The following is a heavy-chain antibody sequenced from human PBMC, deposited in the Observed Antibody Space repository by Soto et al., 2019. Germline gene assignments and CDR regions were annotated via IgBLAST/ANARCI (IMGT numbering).Heavy chain of an antibody. CDR2: IKSKIDGGTT. V-gene: IGHV3-15*07. CDR3: TTDSHFSTRLVRFDL. CDR1: GFIFSTAW. J-gene: IGHJ4*01. Sequence: EVQLVESGGGLVEPGGSLRLSCAASGFIFSTAWINWVRQAPGKGMKWVGRIKSKIDGGTTDFAASVKGRFAISRDDSQDTMFLQMNSLKSEDTAVYYCTTDSHFSTRLVRFDLWGRGTLVTVSS. D-gene: IGHD3-3*02.